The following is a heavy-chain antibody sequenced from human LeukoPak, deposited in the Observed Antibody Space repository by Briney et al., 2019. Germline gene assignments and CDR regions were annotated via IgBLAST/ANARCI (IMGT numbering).Heavy chain of an antibody. CDR3: ARGDYYDSSGYYLPSGYFDY. V-gene: IGHV1-46*01. Sequence: GASVKVSCKASGYTFTSYYMHWVRQAPGQGLEWMGIINPSGGSTSYAQKFQGRVTMTRDTSTSTVYMELSSLRSEDTAVYYRARGDYYDSSGYYLPSGYFDYWGQGTLVTVSS. D-gene: IGHD3-22*01. CDR2: INPSGGST. J-gene: IGHJ4*02. CDR1: GYTFTSYY.